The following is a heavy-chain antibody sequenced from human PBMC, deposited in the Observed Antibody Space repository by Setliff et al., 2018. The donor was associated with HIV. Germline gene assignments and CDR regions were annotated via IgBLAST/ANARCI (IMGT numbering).Heavy chain of an antibody. CDR1: GYSISSGHY. CDR3: ARHGAYEAYYDYMDV. J-gene: IGHJ6*03. V-gene: IGHV4-38-2*01. CDR2: IYHSGTT. D-gene: IGHD5-12*01. Sequence: SETLSLTCAVSGYSISSGHYWGWIRQPPGMGMEWIGSIYHSGTTYDNPSLKSLLTISVDTSKNQFSLKLSSVTAADTAVYYCARHGAYEAYYDYMDVWGKGTTVTVSS.